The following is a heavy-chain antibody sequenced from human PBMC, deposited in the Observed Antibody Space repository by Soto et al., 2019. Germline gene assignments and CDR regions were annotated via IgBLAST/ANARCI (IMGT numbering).Heavy chain of an antibody. D-gene: IGHD6-6*01. V-gene: IGHV3-7*01. CDR2: IKQDGSEK. CDR1: GFTFSSYW. Sequence: SLRLSCAASGFTFSSYWMSWVRQAPGKGLEWVANIKQDGSEKYYVDSVKGRFTISRDNAKNSLYLQMNSLRAEDTAVYYCARGIAARPEWVYYYYMDVWGKGTTVTVSS. CDR3: ARGIAARPEWVYYYYMDV. J-gene: IGHJ6*03.